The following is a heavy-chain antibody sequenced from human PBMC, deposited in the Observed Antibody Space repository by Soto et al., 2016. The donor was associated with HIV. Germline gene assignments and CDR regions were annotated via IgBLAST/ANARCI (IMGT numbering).Heavy chain of an antibody. CDR2: IIPIFGTP. V-gene: IGHV1-69*12. CDR3: ARDEGHCSSINCYRYWFDP. CDR1: GGTFSSFA. D-gene: IGHD2-2*01. J-gene: IGHJ5*02. Sequence: QVQLVQSGAEVKKPGSSVKVSCKASGGTFSSFAISWVRQAPGQGLEWMGGIIPIFGTPNYAQKFQGRVTITADESTSTAYMELSSLKSEDTAVYYCARDEGHCSSINCYRYWFDPWAREPWSASPQ.